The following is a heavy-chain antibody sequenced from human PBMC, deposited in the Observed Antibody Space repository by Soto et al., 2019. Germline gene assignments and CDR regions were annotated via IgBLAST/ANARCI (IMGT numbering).Heavy chain of an antibody. V-gene: IGHV4-39*01. D-gene: IGHD2-8*01. CDR3: ARHPTGFPNWIEP. CDR1: GVSVSTTPYN. CDR2: VSFSGTT. Sequence: SETLSLTCTVSGVSVSTTPYNWGWLLLAPGKVPEWIGTVSFSGTTYYNSALMSRITVSVDPSKNQFSLRLTSVTAADTAVYYCARHPTGFPNWIEPWGQGVLVTVSS. J-gene: IGHJ5*02.